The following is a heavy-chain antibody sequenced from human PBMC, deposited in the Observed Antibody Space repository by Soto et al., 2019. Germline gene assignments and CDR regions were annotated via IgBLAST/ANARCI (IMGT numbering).Heavy chain of an antibody. CDR2: ISYDGSNK. Sequence: GGSLRLSCAASGFTFSSYGMHWVRQAPGKGLEWVAVISYDGSNKYYADSVKGRFTISRDNSKNTLYLQMNSLRAEDTAVYYCASGHDGSGWYPPMRAFDIWGQGTMVTVSS. CDR3: ASGHDGSGWYPPMRAFDI. V-gene: IGHV3-30*03. CDR1: GFTFSSYG. D-gene: IGHD6-19*01. J-gene: IGHJ3*02.